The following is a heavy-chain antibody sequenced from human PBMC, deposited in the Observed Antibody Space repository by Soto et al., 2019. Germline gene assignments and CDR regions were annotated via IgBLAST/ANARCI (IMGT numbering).Heavy chain of an antibody. J-gene: IGHJ6*02. Sequence: EVQLLESGGGLVQPGGSLRLSCAASGFTFSTYGMTWVRQAPGKGLEWVSGISGIGGSTYYADSVKGRFTISRDNSENTLYMQMSSLRPEDTAVYYCAKDRGLRYFYYGMDVWGQGTTVTVSS. CDR3: AKDRGLRYFYYGMDV. CDR2: ISGIGGST. CDR1: GFTFSTYG. V-gene: IGHV3-23*01.